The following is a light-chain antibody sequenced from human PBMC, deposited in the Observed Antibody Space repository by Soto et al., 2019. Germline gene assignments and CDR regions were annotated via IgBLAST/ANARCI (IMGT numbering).Light chain of an antibody. V-gene: IGKV1-12*01. J-gene: IGKJ1*01. CDR1: QAVNSW. CDR2: DVS. CDR3: QQSNNHPIS. Sequence: DNQLTQSPSSISASVGDRVTITCRASQAVNSWLAWFQQKPGMAPKLVIYDVSSLQSGVPSRFSGSGSGTEFTLTISSLQPEDFATYYCQQSNNHPISFGQGTKVDIK.